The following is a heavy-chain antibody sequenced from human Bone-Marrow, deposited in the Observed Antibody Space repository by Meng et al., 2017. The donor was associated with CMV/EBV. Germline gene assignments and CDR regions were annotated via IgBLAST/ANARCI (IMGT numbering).Heavy chain of an antibody. CDR1: GGSISGYY. D-gene: IGHD5-18*01. V-gene: IGHV4-34*01. Sequence: SETLSPTCAGYGGSISGYYWSWIRQPPGKGLEWIGEINHSGSTNYNPSLKSRITISVDTSKNQFSLMLSSVTAADTAVYYWARPSGYSYGLDYWGQGTLVTVSS. CDR3: ARPSGYSYGLDY. J-gene: IGHJ4*02. CDR2: INHSGST.